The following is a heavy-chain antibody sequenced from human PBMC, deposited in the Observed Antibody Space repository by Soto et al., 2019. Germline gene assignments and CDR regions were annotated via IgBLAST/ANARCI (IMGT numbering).Heavy chain of an antibody. CDR3: AKGAPLVATIPPATVGEFDY. Sequence: GGSLRLSCAASGFTFSTYWMNWVRRAPGKGLEWVANINQDGSQRYYADSVKGRFTISRDNAKNSLYLQMNSLRAEDTAVYYCAKGAPLVATIPPATVGEFDYWGQGTLVTVSS. CDR2: INQDGSQR. CDR1: GFTFSTYW. V-gene: IGHV3-7*01. D-gene: IGHD5-12*01. J-gene: IGHJ4*02.